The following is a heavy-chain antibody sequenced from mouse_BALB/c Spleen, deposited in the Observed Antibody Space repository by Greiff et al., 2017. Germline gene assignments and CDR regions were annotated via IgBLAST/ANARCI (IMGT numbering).Heavy chain of an antibody. CDR2: IWTGGGT. CDR3: VRRGGNYVWYFDV. CDR1: GFSLTSYD. Sequence: VKLMESGPGLVAPSQSLSITCTVSGFSLTSYDISWIRQPPGKGLEWLGVIWTGGGTNYNSAFMSRLSISKDNSKSQVFLKMNSLQTDDTAIYYCVRRGGNYVWYFDVWGAGTTVTVSS. J-gene: IGHJ1*01. D-gene: IGHD2-1*01. V-gene: IGHV2-9-2*01.